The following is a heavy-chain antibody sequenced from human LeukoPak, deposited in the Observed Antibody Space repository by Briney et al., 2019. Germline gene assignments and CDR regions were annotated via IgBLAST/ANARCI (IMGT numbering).Heavy chain of an antibody. CDR1: GYTFTGYY. Sequence: ASVKVSCKASGYTFTGYYMHWVRQAPGQGLEWMGRINPNSGGTNYAQKFQGRVTMTRDTSISTAYMELSRLRSDDTAVYYCARGAYCSGGGCLQPKRYDYWGQGTLVTVSS. V-gene: IGHV1-2*06. J-gene: IGHJ4*02. D-gene: IGHD2-15*01. CDR2: INPNSGGT. CDR3: ARGAYCSGGGCLQPKRYDY.